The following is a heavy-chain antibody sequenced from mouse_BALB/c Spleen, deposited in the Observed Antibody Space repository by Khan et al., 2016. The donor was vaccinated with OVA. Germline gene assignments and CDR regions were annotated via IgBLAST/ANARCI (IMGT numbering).Heavy chain of an antibody. CDR2: IDPFNGGT. CDR3: ARLGSSSWFAY. D-gene: IGHD1-1*01. V-gene: IGHV1S135*01. J-gene: IGHJ3*01. Sequence: VQLQQSGPELMKPGASVKISCKASGYSFTSYYIHWVKQSHGKSLEWIGYIDPFNGGTSYNQKFKGKATLTVDKSSSTAYMHLSSLTSEDSAVXYCARLGSSSWFAYWGQGTLVTVSA. CDR1: GYSFTSYY.